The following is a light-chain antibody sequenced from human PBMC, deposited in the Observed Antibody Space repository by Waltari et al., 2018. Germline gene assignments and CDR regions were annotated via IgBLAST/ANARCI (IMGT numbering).Light chain of an antibody. V-gene: IGKV1-12*01. CDR2: ETS. Sequence: DLQMTQPPSFVSASVGDRVTMTCRASHDIDRWLAWFQQKPGKAPKLLIHETSRLQSGVSSRFSGSGYGTDFTLTISSLQSEDVATYYCQQANRYPMPFGGGTRVEIK. J-gene: IGKJ4*01. CDR3: QQANRYPMP. CDR1: HDIDRW.